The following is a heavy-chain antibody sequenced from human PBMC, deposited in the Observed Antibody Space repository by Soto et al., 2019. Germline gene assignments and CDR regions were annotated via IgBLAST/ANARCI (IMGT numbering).Heavy chain of an antibody. J-gene: IGHJ6*01. D-gene: IGHD3-16*02. CDR1: GFTFGNYA. Sequence: EVQLLESGGGLVQTGGSLRISCVASGFTFGNYAMRWVRQAPGKGLEWVAAIGGNSVRIYYADSVKGRLTISRDNSKNTVYLQMSSLRVEDTAVYYCAKAQVMGVISAMDVWGRGTTVTVSS. CDR3: AKAQVMGVISAMDV. V-gene: IGHV3-23*01. CDR2: IGGNSVRI.